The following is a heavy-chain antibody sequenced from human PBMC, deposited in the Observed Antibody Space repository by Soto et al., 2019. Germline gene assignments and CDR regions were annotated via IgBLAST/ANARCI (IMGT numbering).Heavy chain of an antibody. V-gene: IGHV3-23*01. CDR1: GFTFSSHA. Sequence: EVQLLESGGDLVQPGGSLRLSCEASGFTFSSHAMSWVRQAPGNGLEWVSAISGSAGSTNYADSVKGRFTISRDISKNTLHLQMNSLRGENTAVYYCAKRATGSFYYFDLWGQGTLVTVSS. J-gene: IGHJ4*02. CDR2: ISGSAGST. CDR3: AKRATGSFYYFDL. D-gene: IGHD2-15*01.